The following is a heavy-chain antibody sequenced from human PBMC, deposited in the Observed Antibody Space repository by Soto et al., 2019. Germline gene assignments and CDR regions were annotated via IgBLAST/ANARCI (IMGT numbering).Heavy chain of an antibody. CDR3: AKDIERNAFDI. Sequence: VQLVESGGGLVQPGRSLRLSCAASGFTFDDYAMHWVRQAPGKGLEWVSGISWNSGSIGYADSVKGRFTISRDNAKNSLYLQMNSLRAEDTALYYCAKDIERNAFDIWGQGTMVTVSS. CDR1: GFTFDDYA. V-gene: IGHV3-9*01. J-gene: IGHJ3*02. CDR2: ISWNSGSI.